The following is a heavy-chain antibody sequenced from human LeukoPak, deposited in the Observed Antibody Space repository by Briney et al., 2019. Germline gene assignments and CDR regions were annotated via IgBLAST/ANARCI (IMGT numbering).Heavy chain of an antibody. D-gene: IGHD3-16*01. Sequence: GGSLRLSCAASGFTFDDYAMHWVRQAPGKGLEWVSGISWNSGSIGYADSVKGRFTISRDNAKNSLYLQMNSLRAEDTALYYCAKDIASLGYYYYGMDVWGQGTTVTVSS. CDR2: ISWNSGSI. CDR1: GFTFDDYA. V-gene: IGHV3-9*01. J-gene: IGHJ6*02. CDR3: AKDIASLGYYYYGMDV.